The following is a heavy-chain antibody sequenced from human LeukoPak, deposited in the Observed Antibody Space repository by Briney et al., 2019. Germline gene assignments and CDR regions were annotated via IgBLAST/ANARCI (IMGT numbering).Heavy chain of an antibody. CDR2: ISGSGGST. D-gene: IGHD3-3*01. J-gene: IGHJ6*03. CDR1: GFTFSSYA. V-gene: IGHV3-23*01. Sequence: QPGGSLRLSCAASGFTFSSYAMSWVRQAPGKGLEWVSAISGSGGSTYYADSVKGRFTISRDNSKNTLYLQMNSLRAEDTAVYYCAKDRDYDLRQPRHYYMDVWGKGTTVTVSS. CDR3: AKDRDYDLRQPRHYYMDV.